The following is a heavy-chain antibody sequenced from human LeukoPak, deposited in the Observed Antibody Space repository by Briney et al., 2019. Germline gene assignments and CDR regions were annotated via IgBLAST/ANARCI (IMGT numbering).Heavy chain of an antibody. CDR2: ISYDGSNK. D-gene: IGHD3-22*01. J-gene: IGHJ4*02. CDR1: GFTFSSYD. V-gene: IGHV3-30*18. CDR3: AKGLYYYDSSGYPPDY. Sequence: GGSLRLSCAASGFTFSSYDMHWVRQAPGKGLEWVAVISYDGSNKYYADSVKGRFTISRDNSKNTLHLQMNSLRVEDTAVYYCAKGLYYYDSSGYPPDYWGQGTLVTVSS.